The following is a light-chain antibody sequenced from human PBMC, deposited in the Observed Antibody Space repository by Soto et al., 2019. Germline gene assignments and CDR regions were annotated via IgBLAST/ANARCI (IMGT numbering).Light chain of an antibody. CDR1: SSDIGNYNY. J-gene: IGLJ1*01. CDR2: GVN. Sequence: QSALTQPRSVSGSPGQSVTISCTGTSSDIGNYNYVSWYQQYPGKAPKLIIYGVNNRPTGVPDRFSGSKSGVTASLTISGLRPEDEADYHCCSYAGNYLFVFGTATKVTVL. CDR3: CSYAGNYLFV. V-gene: IGLV2-11*01.